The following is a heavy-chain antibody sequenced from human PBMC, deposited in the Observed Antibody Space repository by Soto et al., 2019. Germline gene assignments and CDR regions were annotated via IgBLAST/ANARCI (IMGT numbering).Heavy chain of an antibody. CDR3: ARGADILDHCSSSSCYGWFDH. D-gene: IGHD2-2*01. J-gene: IGHJ5*02. CDR2: ISSSSSVI. V-gene: IGHV3-48*03. CDR1: GFTFSSYE. Sequence: PXGSLRLSCAAAGFTFSSYEMNWVRQAPGKGLDWVSYISSSSSVINYADSVKGRFTISRDNAKKSLYLQMHSLRAEDTAVYYCARGADILDHCSSSSCYGWFDHWGQGTLVTVSS.